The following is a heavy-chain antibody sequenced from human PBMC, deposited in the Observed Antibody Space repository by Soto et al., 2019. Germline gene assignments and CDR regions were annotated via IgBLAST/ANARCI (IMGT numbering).Heavy chain of an antibody. J-gene: IGHJ5*02. V-gene: IGHV3-33*01. CDR2: IWYDGSNK. CDR3: ARDWDTAMVTYNWFDP. Sequence: GGSLRLSCAASGFTFSSYGMHWGRQAPGKGLEWVAGIWYDGSNKYYAGSVKGRFTISRDNSKNTLYLQMNSLRAEDTAVYYCARDWDTAMVTYNWFDPWGQGTLVTVS. CDR1: GFTFSSYG. D-gene: IGHD5-18*01.